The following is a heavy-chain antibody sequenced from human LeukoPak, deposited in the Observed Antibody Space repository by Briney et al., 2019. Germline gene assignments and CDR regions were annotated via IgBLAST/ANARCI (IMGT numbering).Heavy chain of an antibody. Sequence: ASVKVSCKASGYTFTGYYMHWVRQAPGQGLEWMGWISAYNGNTNYAQKLQGRVTMTTDTSTSTAYMELRSLRSDDTAVYYCARVLYYDFWSGYFSYYYYYMDVWGKGTTVTVSS. J-gene: IGHJ6*03. CDR2: ISAYNGNT. D-gene: IGHD3-3*01. CDR1: GYTFTGYY. V-gene: IGHV1-18*04. CDR3: ARVLYYDFWSGYFSYYYYYMDV.